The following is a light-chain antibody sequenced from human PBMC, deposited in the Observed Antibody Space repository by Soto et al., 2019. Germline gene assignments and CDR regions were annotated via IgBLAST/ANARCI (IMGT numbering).Light chain of an antibody. CDR1: QSVTSAY. CDR2: ATS. V-gene: IGKV3-20*01. Sequence: IVLTQSPGTLSLSPGERATLSCRASQSVTSAYLAWYQQKPGQAPRLLIYATSIRTTDFTDRFSGSGSGTDFTLTISGVEPEDSAVYYCHCQQFDSSRIYSFGQGTKLEIK. J-gene: IGKJ2*01. CDR3: QQFDSSRIYS.